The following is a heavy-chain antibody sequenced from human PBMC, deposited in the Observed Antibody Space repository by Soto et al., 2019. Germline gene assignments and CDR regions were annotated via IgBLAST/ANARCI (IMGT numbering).Heavy chain of an antibody. V-gene: IGHV3-23*01. CDR1: GFNFHNRG. J-gene: IGHJ4*02. CDR3: AKADTVVTLYYFDY. Sequence: GGSLRLSWSASGFNFHNRGMSWVRQAPGKGLEWVSAITDSGGSTYYADSVKGRFTISRDNSKNTVYLQMNSLRAEDTALYFCAKADTVVTLYYFDYCGQGSLVTVSS. D-gene: IGHD2-2*01. CDR2: ITDSGGST.